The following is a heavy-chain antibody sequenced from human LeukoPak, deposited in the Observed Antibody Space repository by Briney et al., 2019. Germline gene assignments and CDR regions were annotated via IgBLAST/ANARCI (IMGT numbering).Heavy chain of an antibody. J-gene: IGHJ6*03. CDR2: INPNSGGT. CDR3: ARDGSPQRGVVIYYYYYMDV. D-gene: IGHD3-3*01. Sequence: ASVKVSCKASGYTFTGYYMHWVRQAPGQGLEWMGWINPNSGGTNYAQKFQGRATMTRDTSISTAYMELSRLRSDDTAVYYCARDGSPQRGVVIYYYYYMDVWGKGTTVTVSS. V-gene: IGHV1-2*02. CDR1: GYTFTGYY.